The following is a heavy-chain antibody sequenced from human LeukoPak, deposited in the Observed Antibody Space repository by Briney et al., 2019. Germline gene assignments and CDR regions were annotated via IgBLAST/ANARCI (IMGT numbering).Heavy chain of an antibody. CDR1: GFTFSSYA. J-gene: IGHJ4*02. V-gene: IGHV3-30-3*01. Sequence: AGRSLRLSCAASGFTFSSYAMHWVRQAPGKGPEWVAVISYDGSNKYYADSVKGRFTISRDNSKNTLYLQMNSLRAEDTAVYYCARATKAFDYWGQGTLVTVSS. D-gene: IGHD5-12*01. CDR2: ISYDGSNK. CDR3: ARATKAFDY.